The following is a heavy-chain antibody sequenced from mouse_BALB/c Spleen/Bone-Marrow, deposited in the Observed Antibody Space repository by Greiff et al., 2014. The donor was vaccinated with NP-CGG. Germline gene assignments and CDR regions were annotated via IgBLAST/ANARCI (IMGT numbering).Heavy chain of an antibody. V-gene: IGHV1S130*01. CDR1: GYTFTSSW. Sequence: QVQLQQSGSVLVRPGASVKLSCKASGYTFTSSWMHWAKQRPGQGLEWIGEIHPKSGNTNYNEKFKGKATLTVDTSSSIAYVDLSSLTSEDSAVYYCTRHHNCAWYFDYWGQGTTLTVSS. CDR3: TRHHNCAWYFDY. CDR2: IHPKSGNT. D-gene: IGHD1-3*01. J-gene: IGHJ2*01.